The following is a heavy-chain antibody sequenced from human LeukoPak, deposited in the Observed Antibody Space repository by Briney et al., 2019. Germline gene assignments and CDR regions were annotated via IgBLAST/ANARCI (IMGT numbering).Heavy chain of an antibody. CDR1: GFTFTSYA. CDR3: ARGRDGYNWIDY. D-gene: IGHD5-24*01. V-gene: IGHV3-23*01. CDR2: ISGSGGST. J-gene: IGHJ4*02. Sequence: GGSLRLSCAASGFTFTSYAMNWVRQAPGKGLEWVSGISGSGGSTYYADSVKGRFSISRDNSKNTLYLQLNSLRVEDTAVYYCARGRDGYNWIDYWGQGTLVTVSS.